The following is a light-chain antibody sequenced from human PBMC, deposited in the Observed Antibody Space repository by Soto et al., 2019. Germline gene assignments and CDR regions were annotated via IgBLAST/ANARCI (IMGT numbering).Light chain of an antibody. CDR2: AAS. CDR1: QSISSY. J-gene: IGKJ2*02. Sequence: DIQMTQSPSSLSASVGDRVTITCRASQSISSYLNWYQQKPGKAPKLLIYAASSLQSGVPSRLGVCGPWTDFTLAIRSLQAEDWATYYGQQSYSTPGWTFGQGTKLESK. V-gene: IGKV1-39*01. CDR3: QQSYSTPGWT.